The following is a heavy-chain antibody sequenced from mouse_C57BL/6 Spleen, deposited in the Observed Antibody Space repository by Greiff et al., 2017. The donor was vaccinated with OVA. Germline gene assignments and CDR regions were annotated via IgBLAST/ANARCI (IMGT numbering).Heavy chain of an antibody. CDR2: ISDGGSYT. CDR1: GFTFSSYA. V-gene: IGHV5-4*01. Sequence: VQLQQSGGGLVKPGGSLKLSCAASGFTFSSYAMSWVRQTPEKRLEWVATISDGGSYTYYPDNVKGRFTISRDNAKNNLYLQMSHLKSEDTAMYYCAREEGVLGPFAYWGQGTLVTVSA. D-gene: IGHD4-1*01. CDR3: AREEGVLGPFAY. J-gene: IGHJ3*01.